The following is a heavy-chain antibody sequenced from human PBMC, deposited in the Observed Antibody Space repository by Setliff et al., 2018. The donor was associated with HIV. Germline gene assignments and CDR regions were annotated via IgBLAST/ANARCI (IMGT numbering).Heavy chain of an antibody. CDR3: ARQQLGWSYSRNYYDHYYMDV. CDR1: GYTFTSYA. J-gene: IGHJ6*03. D-gene: IGHD1-26*01. Sequence: GASVKVSCKASGYTFTSYAMHWVRQAPGQRLEWMGWIKAGNGNTKYSQEFQGRVTITRDTSASTAYMELSSLRSDDAALYYCARQQLGWSYSRNYYDHYYMDVWGKGTTVTVSS. CDR2: IKAGNGNT. V-gene: IGHV1-3*01.